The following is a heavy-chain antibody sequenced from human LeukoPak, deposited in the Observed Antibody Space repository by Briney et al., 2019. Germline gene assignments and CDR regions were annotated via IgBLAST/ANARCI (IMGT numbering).Heavy chain of an antibody. D-gene: IGHD4-17*01. J-gene: IGHJ4*02. Sequence: GLTLRLSCAASGFTFSSYAMGWVRQDPGKGLEWVSSISGSNDNTYYADSVKDRFTISRDNSKNTLPLQMNSLRAEDTGVYYCAKGRGTTVTSAANYWGQGTLVTVSS. CDR3: AKGRGTTVTSAANY. CDR1: GFTFSSYA. CDR2: ISGSNDNT. V-gene: IGHV3-23*01.